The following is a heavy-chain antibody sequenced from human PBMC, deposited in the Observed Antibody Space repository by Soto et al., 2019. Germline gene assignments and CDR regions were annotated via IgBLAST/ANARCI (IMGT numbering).Heavy chain of an antibody. V-gene: IGHV1-3*01. J-gene: IGHJ6*02. CDR2: INAGNGNT. CDR3: AVGDRIAAAGHYYYGMDV. Sequence: ASVKVSCKASGYTFTSYAMHWVRQAPGQRLEWMGWINAGNGNTKYSQKFQGRVTITRDTSASTAYMELSSLRSEDTAVYYCAVGDRIAAAGHYYYGMDVWGQGTTVTVSS. CDR1: GYTFTSYA. D-gene: IGHD6-13*01.